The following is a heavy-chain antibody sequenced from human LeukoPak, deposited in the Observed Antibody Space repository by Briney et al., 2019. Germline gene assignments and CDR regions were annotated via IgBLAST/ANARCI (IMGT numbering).Heavy chain of an antibody. CDR1: GYTFTNSD. V-gene: IGHV1-8*01. Sequence: GASVKVSCKASGYTFTNSDINWVRQATGQGLEWMGWMNPNSGNTGYAQKFQGRDTITRNTSISTAYMELSSLRSEDTAVYYCARSMGPVMTGYYYYMDVWGKGTTVTVSS. J-gene: IGHJ6*03. D-gene: IGHD3-9*01. CDR3: ARSMGPVMTGYYYYMDV. CDR2: MNPNSGNT.